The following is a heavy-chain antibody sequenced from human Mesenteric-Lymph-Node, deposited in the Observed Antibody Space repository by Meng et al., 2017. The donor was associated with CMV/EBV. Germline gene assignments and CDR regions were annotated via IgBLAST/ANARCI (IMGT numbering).Heavy chain of an antibody. D-gene: IGHD2-15*01. V-gene: IGHV3-7*01. Sequence: GESLKISCAASGFTFSSYWMSWVRQAPGKGLEWVANIKQDGSEKYYVDSVKGRFTISRDNAKNSLYLQMNSLRAEDTAVYYCARGVTPRGAYAMDVWGQGTTVTVSS. CDR2: IKQDGSEK. CDR3: ARGVTPRGAYAMDV. CDR1: GFTFSSYW. J-gene: IGHJ6*02.